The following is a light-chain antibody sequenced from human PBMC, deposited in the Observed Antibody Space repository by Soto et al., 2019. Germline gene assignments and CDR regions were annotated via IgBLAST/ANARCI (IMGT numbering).Light chain of an antibody. J-gene: IGLJ1*01. CDR3: AAWDDSLSAFYV. V-gene: IGLV1-47*01. Sequence: LTQPPSASGTPGQRVTISCSGSSSNIGSNYVYWYQQLPGTAPKLLIYRNNQRPSGVPDRFSGSKSGTSASLAISGLRSEDEADYYCAAWDDSLSAFYVFGTGTKLTVL. CDR1: SSNIGSNY. CDR2: RNN.